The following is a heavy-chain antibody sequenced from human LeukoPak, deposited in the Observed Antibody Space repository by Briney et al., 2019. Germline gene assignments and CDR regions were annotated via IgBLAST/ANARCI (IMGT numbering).Heavy chain of an antibody. J-gene: IGHJ4*02. CDR1: GFTFGDYA. CDR3: TRALLAVRPPQNYFDY. D-gene: IGHD3-10*01. V-gene: IGHV3-49*04. CDR2: IRSNAYGGTT. Sequence: GGSLRLSCTASGFTFGDYAMSWVRQAPGQGLEWVGFIRSNAYGGTTAYAATVKGRFTISKDDTKSIADLQMNSVKTEATAVYYCTRALLAVRPPQNYFDYWGQGTLVTVSS.